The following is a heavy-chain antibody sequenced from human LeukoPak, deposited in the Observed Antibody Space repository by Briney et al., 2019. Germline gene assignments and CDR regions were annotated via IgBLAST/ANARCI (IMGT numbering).Heavy chain of an antibody. J-gene: IGHJ4*02. CDR3: AKCFSSGFDY. CDR1: GFTFSSYG. CDR2: ISYDGSNK. V-gene: IGHV3-30*18. Sequence: GRSLRLSCAASGFTFSSYGMHWVRQAPGKGLEWVAVISYDGSNKYYADSVKGRFTISRDNSKNTLYLQVNSLRAEDTAVYYCAKCFSSGFDYWGQGTLVTVSS. D-gene: IGHD3-22*01.